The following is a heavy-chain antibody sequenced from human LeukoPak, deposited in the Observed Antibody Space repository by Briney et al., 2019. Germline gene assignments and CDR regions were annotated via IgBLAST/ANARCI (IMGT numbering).Heavy chain of an antibody. CDR3: ARAPGYCSGGSCYSFGY. J-gene: IGHJ4*02. CDR1: GFTFSSYA. V-gene: IGHV3-23*01. Sequence: PGGSLRLSCAASGFTFSSYAMSWVRQAPGKGLEWVSAISGSGGSTYYADSVKGRFTISRDNSKNTLYLQMNSLRAEDTAVYYCARAPGYCSGGSCYSFGYWGQGTLVTVSS. CDR2: ISGSGGST. D-gene: IGHD2-15*01.